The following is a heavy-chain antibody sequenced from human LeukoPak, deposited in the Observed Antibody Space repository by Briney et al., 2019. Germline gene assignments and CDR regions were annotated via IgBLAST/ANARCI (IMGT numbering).Heavy chain of an antibody. CDR3: ARGHSNYGDYFDY. CDR1: GFPFSRFW. V-gene: IGHV3-74*01. Sequence: GGSLRLSCEASGFPFSRFWMHWARQVPGKGLEWVSRINRDATSTTYADSVKGRFTISRDNAKSSLSLQMNSLRAEDTAVYYCARGHSNYGDYFDYWGQGTLVTVSS. J-gene: IGHJ4*02. D-gene: IGHD4-11*01. CDR2: INRDATST.